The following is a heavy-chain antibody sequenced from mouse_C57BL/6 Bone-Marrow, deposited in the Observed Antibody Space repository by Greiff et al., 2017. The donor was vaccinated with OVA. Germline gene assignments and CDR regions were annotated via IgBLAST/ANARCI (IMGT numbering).Heavy chain of an antibody. Sequence: VKLQQSGAELVMPGASVKLSCKASGYTFTSYWMHWVKQRPGQGLEWIGEIDPSDSYTNYNQKFKGKSTLTVDKSSSTAYMQLSSLTSEDSAVYYCARDNYYGSSLFAYWGQGTLVTVSA. J-gene: IGHJ3*01. CDR1: GYTFTSYW. V-gene: IGHV1-69*01. CDR2: IDPSDSYT. CDR3: ARDNYYGSSLFAY. D-gene: IGHD1-1*01.